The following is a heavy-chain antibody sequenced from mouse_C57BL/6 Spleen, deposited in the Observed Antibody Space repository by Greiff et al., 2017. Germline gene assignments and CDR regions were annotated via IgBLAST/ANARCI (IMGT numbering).Heavy chain of an antibody. CDR3: ARGYYGSSYRYFDV. CDR1: GYSITSGYY. V-gene: IGHV3-6*01. CDR2: ISYDGSN. D-gene: IGHD1-1*01. J-gene: IGHJ1*03. Sequence: VQLQESGPGLVKPSQSLSLTCSVTGYSITSGYYWNWIRQFPGNKLEWMGYISYDGSNNSNPSLKNRISITRDTSKNQFFLKLNSVTTEDTATYYCARGYYGSSYRYFDVWGTGTTVTVSS.